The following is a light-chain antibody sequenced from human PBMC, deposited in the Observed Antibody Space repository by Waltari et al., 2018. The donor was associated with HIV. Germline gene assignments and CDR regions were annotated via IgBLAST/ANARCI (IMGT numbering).Light chain of an antibody. J-gene: IGKJ4*01. Sequence: EIVMTQSPATLSVSPGERATLSCRASQSVSSNLAWYQQRPGQAPRLLIFDASNRATGVPPSFSGSGSGTDFTLTISSLEPEDFAVYYCQQRTNWPQNTFGGGTKVEIK. V-gene: IGKV3-11*01. CDR2: DAS. CDR3: QQRTNWPQNT. CDR1: QSVSSN.